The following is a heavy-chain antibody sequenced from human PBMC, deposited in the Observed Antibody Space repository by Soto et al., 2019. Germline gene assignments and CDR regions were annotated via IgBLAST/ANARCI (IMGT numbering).Heavy chain of an antibody. D-gene: IGHD6-13*01. CDR3: AREIAAAGTVLPYYYYYGMDV. V-gene: IGHV3-7*05. CDR1: GFTFSSYW. Sequence: GGSLRLSCAASGFTFSSYWMSWVRQAPGKGLEWVANIKQDGSEKYYVDSVKGRFTISRDNAKNSLYLQMNSLRAEDTAVYYCAREIAAAGTVLPYYYYYGMDVWGQGTTVTVSS. CDR2: IKQDGSEK. J-gene: IGHJ6*02.